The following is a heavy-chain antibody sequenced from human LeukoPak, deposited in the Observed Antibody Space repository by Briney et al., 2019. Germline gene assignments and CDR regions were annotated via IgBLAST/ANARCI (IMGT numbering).Heavy chain of an antibody. Sequence: GGSLRLSCAASGFTFGSYSMNWVRQAPGKGLEWVSSISSSSSYIYYADSVKGRFTISRDNAKNSLYLQMNSLRAEDTAVYYCARVTDVVAAPIDYWGQGTLVTVSS. V-gene: IGHV3-21*01. CDR2: ISSSSSYI. J-gene: IGHJ4*02. D-gene: IGHD2-15*01. CDR3: ARVTDVVAAPIDY. CDR1: GFTFGSYS.